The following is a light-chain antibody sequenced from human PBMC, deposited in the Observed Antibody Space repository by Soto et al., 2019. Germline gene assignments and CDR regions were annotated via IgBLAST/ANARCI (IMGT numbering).Light chain of an antibody. J-gene: IGKJ4*01. CDR1: QSVSSY. Sequence: EIVLTQSPATLSLSPGERATLSCRASQSVSSYLAWYQQKPGQAPRLLIYDASNRATGIPARFSGSGSGTGFTLTISRLEPEDFAVYYCQQWGTFGGGTKVEIK. V-gene: IGKV3-11*01. CDR3: QQWGT. CDR2: DAS.